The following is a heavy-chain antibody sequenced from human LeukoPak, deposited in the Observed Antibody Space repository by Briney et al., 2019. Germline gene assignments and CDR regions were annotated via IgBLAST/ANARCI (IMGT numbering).Heavy chain of an antibody. CDR3: ARFGTY. J-gene: IGHJ4*02. V-gene: IGHV4-34*01. Sequence: SETLSLTCAVSGGSFSGYFWSWIRQPPGKGLEWVGEINPSGSANYNPSLKSRVTISVDTSKNQFSLKLSSVTAADTAVYYCARFGTYWGQGTLVTVSS. CDR2: INPSGSA. CDR1: GGSFSGYF. D-gene: IGHD3-10*01.